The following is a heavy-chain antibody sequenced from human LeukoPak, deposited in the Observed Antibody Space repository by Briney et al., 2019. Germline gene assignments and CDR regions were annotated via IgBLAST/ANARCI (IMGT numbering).Heavy chain of an antibody. J-gene: IGHJ4*02. V-gene: IGHV3-43*02. CDR1: GFTFDDFA. CDR3: AKDHWVATRGHYGFDY. D-gene: IGHD5-12*01. CDR2: ISGDGGST. Sequence: QPGGSLRLSCAASGFTFDDFAMHWVRQAPGKGLECVSLISGDGGSTYHADSVKGRFSISRDNSKNSLYLQMNSLRVEDTALYYCAKDHWVATRGHYGFDYWGQGTLVTVSS.